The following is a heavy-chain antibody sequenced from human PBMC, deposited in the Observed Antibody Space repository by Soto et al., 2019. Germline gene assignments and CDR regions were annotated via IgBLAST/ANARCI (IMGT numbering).Heavy chain of an antibody. V-gene: IGHV3-23*01. CDR2: ISDTGRNT. D-gene: IGHD2-8*02. CDR3: AKDTGSFDD. Sequence: EVQLLESGGGLVQPGGSLRLSCAASGFTFSSLAMAWVRQAPGKGLQWVSAISDTGRNTFYADSVKGRFTISRDNSKNTLYLQMYSLRAEDTAIYYCAKDTGSFDDWGQGTLVTVSS. J-gene: IGHJ4*02. CDR1: GFTFSSLA.